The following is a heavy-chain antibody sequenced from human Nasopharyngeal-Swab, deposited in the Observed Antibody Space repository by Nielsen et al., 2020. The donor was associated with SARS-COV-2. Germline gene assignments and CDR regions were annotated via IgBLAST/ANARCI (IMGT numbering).Heavy chain of an antibody. J-gene: IGHJ3*02. D-gene: IGHD3-9*01. CDR1: GGSFSGYY. V-gene: IGHV4-34*01. CDR2: INHSGST. CDR3: AREFYDIFTGDAFDI. Sequence: SETLSLTCAVYGGSFSGYYWSWIRQPPGKGLEWIGEINHSGSTNYNPSLKSRVTISVDTTKNQFSLKLSSVTAADTAVYYCAREFYDIFTGDAFDIWGQGTMVTVSS.